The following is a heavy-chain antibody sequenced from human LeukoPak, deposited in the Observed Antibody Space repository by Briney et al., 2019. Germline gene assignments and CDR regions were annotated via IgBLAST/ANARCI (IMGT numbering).Heavy chain of an antibody. V-gene: IGHV3-7*05. CDR3: ARDNDYYDSSGYYFP. D-gene: IGHD3-22*01. Sequence: GGSLRLACAASGFTFSSYWMSWVRQAPGKGLEWVANIKQDGSEKYYVDSVKGRFTISRDNAKNSLYLQMNSLRAEDTAVYYCARDNDYYDSSGYYFPWGQGTLVTVSS. CDR2: IKQDGSEK. J-gene: IGHJ5*02. CDR1: GFTFSSYW.